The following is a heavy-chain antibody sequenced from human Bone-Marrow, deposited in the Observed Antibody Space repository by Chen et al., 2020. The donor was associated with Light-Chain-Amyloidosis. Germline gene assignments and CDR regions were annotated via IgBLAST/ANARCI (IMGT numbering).Heavy chain of an antibody. J-gene: IGHJ4*02. V-gene: IGHV3-11*01. CDR1: GSTFSDFY. CDR3: ARGYKFGYY. CDR2: ISSSSSAI. Sequence: QVQLVESGGGLVKPGGSLRLSCAASGSTFSDFYMSWIRQATGKGLEWISYISSSSSAIYYAESATGRFTISRDSAEISVYLQMDRLRAEDTAVYYCARGYKFGYYWGQGTLVNVSS. D-gene: IGHD3-16*01.